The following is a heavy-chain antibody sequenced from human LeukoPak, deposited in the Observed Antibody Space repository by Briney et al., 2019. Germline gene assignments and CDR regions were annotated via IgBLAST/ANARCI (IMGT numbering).Heavy chain of an antibody. CDR3: ARHAAARSFPDAFDI. J-gene: IGHJ3*02. V-gene: IGHV4-34*01. D-gene: IGHD6-13*01. CDR1: GGSFSGYY. CDR2: INHSGST. Sequence: SETLSLTCAVYGGSFSGYYWSWIRQPPGKGLEWIGQINHSGSTDYNPSLRSRVTISVDTSKNQFSLKLSSVTAADTAVYYCARHAAARSFPDAFDIWGQGTMVTVSS.